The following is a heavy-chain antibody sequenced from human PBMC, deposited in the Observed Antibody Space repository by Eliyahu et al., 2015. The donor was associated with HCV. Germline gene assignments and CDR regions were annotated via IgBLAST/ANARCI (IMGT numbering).Heavy chain of an antibody. CDR2: ISSSNSYI. CDR1: GFTFXSYX. CDR3: ARGNYDYIWGGSDAFDI. D-gene: IGHD3-16*01. V-gene: IGHV3-21*01. Sequence: EVQLVESGGGLVKPGGSLRXSCAASGFTFXSYXMNWVRQAPGKGLEWVSSISSSNSYIYYADSVKGRFTISRDNAKNSLYLQMNSLRAEDTAMYYCARGNYDYIWGGSDAFDIWGQGTMVTVSS. J-gene: IGHJ3*02.